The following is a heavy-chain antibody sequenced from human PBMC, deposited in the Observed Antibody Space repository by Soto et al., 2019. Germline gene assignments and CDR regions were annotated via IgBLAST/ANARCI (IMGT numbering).Heavy chain of an antibody. J-gene: IGHJ4*02. CDR1: GFTFSSYW. CDR2: INSDGSST. Sequence: GGSLRLSCAASGFTFSSYWMHWVRQAPGKGLVWVSRINSDGSSTSYADSVKGRFTISRDNAKNTLYLQMNSLRAEDTAVYYCAREARDIVVVVAATNDYWGQGTLVTVSS. CDR3: AREARDIVVVVAATNDY. D-gene: IGHD2-15*01. V-gene: IGHV3-74*01.